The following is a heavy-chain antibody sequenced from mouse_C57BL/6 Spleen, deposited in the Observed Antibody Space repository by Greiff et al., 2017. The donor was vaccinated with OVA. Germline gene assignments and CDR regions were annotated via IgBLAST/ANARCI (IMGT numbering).Heavy chain of an antibody. CDR2: ISSGSSTI. CDR1: GFTFSDYG. D-gene: IGHD1-1*01. V-gene: IGHV5-17*01. Sequence: EVQLVESGGGLVKPGGSLKLSCAASGFTFSDYGMHWVRQAPEKGLEWVAYISSGSSTIYYADTVKGRFTISRDNAKNTLFLQMTSLRSEDTAMDYCVYGSSFYAMDYWGQGTSVTVSS. CDR3: VYGSSFYAMDY. J-gene: IGHJ4*01.